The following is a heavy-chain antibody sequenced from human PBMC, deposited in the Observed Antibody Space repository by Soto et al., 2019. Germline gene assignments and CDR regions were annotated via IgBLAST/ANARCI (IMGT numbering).Heavy chain of an antibody. CDR1: GGSISSGGYY. V-gene: IGHV4-31*03. CDR3: ARDLITYCSGGSCYSGRAFDI. CDR2: IYYSGST. D-gene: IGHD2-15*01. J-gene: IGHJ3*02. Sequence: SETLSLTCTVSGGSISSGGYYWSWIRQHPGKGLEWIGYIYYSGSTYYNPSLKSRVTISVDTSKNQFSLKLSSVTAADTAVYYCARDLITYCSGGSCYSGRAFDIWGQGTMVTVSS.